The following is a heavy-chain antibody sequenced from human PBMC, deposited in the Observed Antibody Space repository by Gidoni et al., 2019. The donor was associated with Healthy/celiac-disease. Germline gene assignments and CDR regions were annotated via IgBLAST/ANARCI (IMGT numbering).Heavy chain of an antibody. CDR3: ARDPNWTDAFDI. CDR2: ISSSSSYI. CDR1: GFTFSSYS. Sequence: EVQLVESGGGLVKPGGSLRLSCAASGFTFSSYSMNWVRQAPGKGLEWVSSISSSSSYIYYADSVKGRFTISRDNAKNSLYLQMNSLRAEDTAVYYCARDPNWTDAFDIWGQGTMVTVSS. V-gene: IGHV3-21*01. J-gene: IGHJ3*02. D-gene: IGHD3-3*01.